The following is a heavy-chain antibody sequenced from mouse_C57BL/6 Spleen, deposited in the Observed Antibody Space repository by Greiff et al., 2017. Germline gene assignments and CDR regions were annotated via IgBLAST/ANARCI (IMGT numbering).Heavy chain of an antibody. CDR1: GYTFTSYW. Sequence: QVQLQQPGAELVKPGASVKLSCKASGYTFTSYWMQWVKQRPGQGLEWIGEIDPSDSYTNYNQKFKGKATLTVDTSSSTAYMQLSSLTSEDSAVYYCASRIPGTAMDYWGQGTSVTVSS. J-gene: IGHJ4*01. CDR2: IDPSDSYT. V-gene: IGHV1-50*01. CDR3: ASRIPGTAMDY.